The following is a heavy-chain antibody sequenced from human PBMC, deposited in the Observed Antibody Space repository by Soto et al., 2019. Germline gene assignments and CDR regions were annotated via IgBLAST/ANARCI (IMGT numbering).Heavy chain of an antibody. CDR3: AREGRGKKAGYNGLVSLGY. CDR1: GSRFSNYV. CDR2: IIPIFNST. J-gene: IGHJ4*02. Sequence: QVQLVQSGAEVKTPGSSLKVSCKVSGSRFSNYVISWVRQAPGHGLEWLGRIIPIFNSTKYAQNFQGRVTLTADKSTSTASLALSSLRSDETAVYYCAREGRGKKAGYNGLVSLGYWGQGTLVTVSS. V-gene: IGHV1-69*06. D-gene: IGHD2-2*02.